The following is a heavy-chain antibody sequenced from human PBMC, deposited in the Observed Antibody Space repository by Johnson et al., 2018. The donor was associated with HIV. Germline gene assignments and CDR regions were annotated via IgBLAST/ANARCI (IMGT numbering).Heavy chain of an antibody. CDR2: MSYDGSKE. CDR3: ARDRFGSGRPNAFDM. D-gene: IGHD3-10*01. J-gene: IGHJ3*02. V-gene: IGHV3-30*03. CDR1: GFTVNGNY. Sequence: QVQLVESGGGLVQPGGSLRLSCAVSGFTVNGNYMSWVRQAPGKGLEWVGVMSYDGSKENYVDSVKGRFTISRDNSKNTVYLQMNTLRPEDTAVYYCARDRFGSGRPNAFDMWGQGTMVTVSS.